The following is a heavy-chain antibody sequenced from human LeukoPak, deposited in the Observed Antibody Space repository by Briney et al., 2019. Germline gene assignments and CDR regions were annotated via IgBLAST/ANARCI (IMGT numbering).Heavy chain of an antibody. V-gene: IGHV4-39*07. Sequence: SETLSLTCTVSGGSISSSSYYWGWIRQPPRKGLEWIGEINHSGSTNYNPSLKSRVTISVDTSKNQFSLKLSSVTAADTAVYYCARKKHPYYYDSSSTNWFDPWGQGTLVTVSS. CDR1: GGSISSSSYY. CDR3: ARKKHPYYYDSSSTNWFDP. D-gene: IGHD3-22*01. CDR2: INHSGST. J-gene: IGHJ5*02.